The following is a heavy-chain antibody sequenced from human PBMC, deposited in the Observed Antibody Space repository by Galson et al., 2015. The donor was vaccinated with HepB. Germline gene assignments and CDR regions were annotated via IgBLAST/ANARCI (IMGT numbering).Heavy chain of an antibody. D-gene: IGHD2-2*02. J-gene: IGHJ6*02. CDR2: IIPIFGTA. V-gene: IGHV1-69*13. CDR3: ARDRPGKYQLLYEGVGYYYGMDV. CDR1: GGTFSSYA. Sequence: SVKVSCKASGGTFSSYAISWVRQAPGQGLEWMGGIIPIFGTANYAQKFQGRVTITADESTSTAYMELSSLRSEDTAVYYCARDRPGKYQLLYEGVGYYYGMDVWGQGTMVTVSS.